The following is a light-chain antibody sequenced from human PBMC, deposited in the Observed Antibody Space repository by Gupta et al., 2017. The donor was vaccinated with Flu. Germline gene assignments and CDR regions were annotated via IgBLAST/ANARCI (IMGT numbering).Light chain of an antibody. V-gene: IGKV1-5*03. CDR1: QISNSW. J-gene: IGKJ4*01. CDR2: QAS. Sequence: DRVTISGRDSQISNSWLVWCQKKPGNAPKFLIYQASSLQSGVPSRFSGSGSGTQFTLTISSLQPDDYATYYCQQYEAYPLTFGGGTKVEIK. CDR3: QQYEAYPLT.